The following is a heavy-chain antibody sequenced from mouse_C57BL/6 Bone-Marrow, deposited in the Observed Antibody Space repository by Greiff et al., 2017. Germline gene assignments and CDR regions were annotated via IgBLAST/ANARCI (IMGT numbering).Heavy chain of an antibody. Sequence: VQLQQSGAELVRPGTSVKVSCKASGYAFTNSLIEWVKQRPGQGLEWIGVINPGSGGTNYNEKFKGKATLTADKSSSTAYMQRSSLTSEDSAVYVGARERTVAAPYYFDYGGQGTTLTVSS. CDR3: ARERTVAAPYYFDY. CDR2: INPGSGGT. V-gene: IGHV1-54*01. J-gene: IGHJ2*01. D-gene: IGHD1-1*01. CDR1: GYAFTNSL.